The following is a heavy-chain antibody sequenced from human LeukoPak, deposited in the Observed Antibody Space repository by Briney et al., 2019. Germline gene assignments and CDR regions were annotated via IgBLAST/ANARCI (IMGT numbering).Heavy chain of an antibody. Sequence: PGRSLRLSCAASGFTFSSYGMHWVRQAPGKGLEWVAVISYDGSNKYYAGSVKGRFTISRDNSKNTLYLQMNSLRAEDTAVYYCAKDVGIRGIFDYWGQGTLVTVSS. CDR3: AKDVGIRGIFDY. V-gene: IGHV3-30*18. CDR2: ISYDGSNK. J-gene: IGHJ4*02. D-gene: IGHD3-16*01. CDR1: GFTFSSYG.